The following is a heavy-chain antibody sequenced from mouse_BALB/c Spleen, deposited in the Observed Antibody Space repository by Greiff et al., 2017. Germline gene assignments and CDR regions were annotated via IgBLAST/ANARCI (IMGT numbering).Heavy chain of an antibody. J-gene: IGHJ4*01. V-gene: IGHV5-6*01. CDR3: ARQDYDGVYAMDY. D-gene: IGHD2-4*01. Sequence: EVKVVESGGDLVKPGGSLKLSCAASGFTFSSYGMSWVRQTPDKRLEWVATISSGGSYTYYPASVKGRFTISRDNAKNTLYLQMSSLKSEDTAMYYCARQDYDGVYAMDYWGQGTSVTVSS. CDR1: GFTFSSYG. CDR2: ISSGGSYT.